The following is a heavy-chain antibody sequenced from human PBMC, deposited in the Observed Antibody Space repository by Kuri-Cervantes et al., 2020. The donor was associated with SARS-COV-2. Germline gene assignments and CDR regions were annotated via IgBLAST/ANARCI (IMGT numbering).Heavy chain of an antibody. J-gene: IGHJ4*02. Sequence: GESLKISCAASGFTVSSNEMSWVRQAPGKGLEWVSSISSSSSYIYYADSVKGRFTISRDNAKNSLYLQMNSLRAEDTAVYYCARDRSTHYFDYWGQGTLVTVSS. V-gene: IGHV3-21*01. CDR3: ARDRSTHYFDY. CDR2: ISSSSSYI. CDR1: GFTVSSNE.